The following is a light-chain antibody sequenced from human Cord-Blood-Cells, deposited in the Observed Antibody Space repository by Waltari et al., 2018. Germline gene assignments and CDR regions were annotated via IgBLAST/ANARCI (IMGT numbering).Light chain of an antibody. J-gene: IGLJ2*01. Sequence: QSALTQPAYVSGSPGQSITTSCTGTSSDVGGYKYVSWYQQHHGKDPKLMIYEVSNRPSGVSNRFSGSKSGNTASLTISGLQAEDDADYYCSSYTSSSTLVFGGGTKLTVL. V-gene: IGLV2-14*01. CDR1: SSDVGGYKY. CDR3: SSYTSSSTLV. CDR2: EVS.